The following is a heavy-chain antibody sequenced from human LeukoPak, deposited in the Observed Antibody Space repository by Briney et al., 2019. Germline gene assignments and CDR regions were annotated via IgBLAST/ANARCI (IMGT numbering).Heavy chain of an antibody. CDR2: IKQDGSEK. CDR1: GFTFRSYW. V-gene: IGHV3-7*01. Sequence: GGSLRLSCAASGFTFRSYWMSWVRQAPGKGLEWVANIKQDGSEKSYVDSVKGRFTISRDNSKNTLYLQMNSLRAEDTAVYYCARVVSQYQLLPACYFDYWGQGTLVTVSS. J-gene: IGHJ4*02. D-gene: IGHD2-2*01. CDR3: ARVVSQYQLLPACYFDY.